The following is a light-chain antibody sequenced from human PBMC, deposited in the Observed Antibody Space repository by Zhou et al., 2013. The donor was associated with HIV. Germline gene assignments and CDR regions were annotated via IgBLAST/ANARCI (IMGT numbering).Light chain of an antibody. CDR1: QSISSY. Sequence: EIVSTQSPATLSLSPGERATLSCRASQSISSYLAWYQQKPGQAPRLLIYDTSNRATGIPARFSGSGSGADFTLTISSLEPEDFAVYYCQQRSTWPPKYTFGQGTKLEI. V-gene: IGKV3-11*01. CDR3: QQRSTWPPKYT. J-gene: IGKJ2*01. CDR2: DTS.